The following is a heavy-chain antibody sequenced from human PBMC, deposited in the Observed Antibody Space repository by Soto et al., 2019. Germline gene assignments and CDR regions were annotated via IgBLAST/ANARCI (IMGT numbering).Heavy chain of an antibody. CDR1: GFTFSSYG. CDR3: ARTPGIQKIWFDP. Sequence: GGSLRLSCAASGFTFSSYGMHWARQAPGKGLEWVAVIWYDGSNKYYADSVKGRFTISSDNSKNTLYLQMNSLRAEDMAVYYCARTPGIQKIWFDPWGQGTLVTVSS. J-gene: IGHJ5*02. CDR2: IWYDGSNK. V-gene: IGHV3-33*01. D-gene: IGHD5-18*01.